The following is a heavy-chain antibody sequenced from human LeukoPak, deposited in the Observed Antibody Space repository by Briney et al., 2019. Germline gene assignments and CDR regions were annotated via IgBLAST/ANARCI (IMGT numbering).Heavy chain of an antibody. V-gene: IGHV4-4*07. CDR3: ARESYDSSYYYYYMDV. D-gene: IGHD2-21*01. Sequence: SETLSLTCTVSGGSISSYYWSWIRQPAGKGLEWIGRIYTSGSTNYNPSLKSRVTISVDRSKSQFSLKLSSVTAADTAVYFCARESYDSSYYYYYMDVWGKGTTVTISS. CDR1: GGSISSYY. CDR2: IYTSGST. J-gene: IGHJ6*03.